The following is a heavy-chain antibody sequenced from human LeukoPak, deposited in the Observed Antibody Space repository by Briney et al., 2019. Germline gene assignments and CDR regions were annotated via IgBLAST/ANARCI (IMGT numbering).Heavy chain of an antibody. CDR3: ARGTSSGVVHNWFDP. CDR1: GGTFSSYA. J-gene: IGHJ5*02. D-gene: IGHD3-3*01. CDR2: MNPNSGNT. V-gene: IGHV1-8*02. Sequence: ASVKVSCKASGGTFSSYAINWVRQATGQGLEWVGWMNPNSGNTGYAQKFQGRVTMTRNTSISTAYMELSSLRSEDTAVYYCARGTSSGVVHNWFDPWGQGTLVTVSS.